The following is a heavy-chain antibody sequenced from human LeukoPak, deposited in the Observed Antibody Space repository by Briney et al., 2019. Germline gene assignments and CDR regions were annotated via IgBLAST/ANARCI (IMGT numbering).Heavy chain of an antibody. D-gene: IGHD3-10*01. CDR1: GFTFSSYA. Sequence: PGGSLRLSCAASGFTFSSYAMHWVRQAPGKGLEYVPAISSNGGSTYYANSVEGRFTISRDNSKNTLYLQMGSLRAEDMAVYYCARLGESNFDYWGQGTLVTVSS. CDR2: ISSNGGST. J-gene: IGHJ4*02. CDR3: ARLGESNFDY. V-gene: IGHV3-64*01.